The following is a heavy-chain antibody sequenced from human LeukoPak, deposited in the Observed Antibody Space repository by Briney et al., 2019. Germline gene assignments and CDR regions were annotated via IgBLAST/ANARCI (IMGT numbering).Heavy chain of an antibody. D-gene: IGHD3-3*01. CDR3: ASLTLEWLLSDY. CDR1: GFTFSSYE. J-gene: IGHJ4*02. CDR2: ISSSGSTI. V-gene: IGHV3-48*03. Sequence: GSLRLSCAASGFTFSSYEMNWVRQAPGKGLEWVSYISSSGSTIYYADSVKGRFTISRDNAKNSLYLQMNSLRAEDTAIYYCASLTLEWLLSDYWGQGTLVTVSS.